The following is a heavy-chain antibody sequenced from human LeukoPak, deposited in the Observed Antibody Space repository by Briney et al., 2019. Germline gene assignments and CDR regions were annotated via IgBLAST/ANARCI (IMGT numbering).Heavy chain of an antibody. Sequence: SETLSLTCTVSGVSISSSNNFWGWIRQPPGKGLEWIGSIHYSGTTYYIPSLKSRVTISVDTSKNQFSLKLSSVTAADTAVYYCARHEEEDGYNAKTFGYWGQGTLVTVSS. D-gene: IGHD5-24*01. V-gene: IGHV4-39*01. CDR2: IHYSGTT. CDR3: ARHEEEDGYNAKTFGY. J-gene: IGHJ4*02. CDR1: GVSISSSNNF.